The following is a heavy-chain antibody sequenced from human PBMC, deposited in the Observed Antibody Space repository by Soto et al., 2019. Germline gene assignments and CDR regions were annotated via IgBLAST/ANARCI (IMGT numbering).Heavy chain of an antibody. J-gene: IGHJ5*02. V-gene: IGHV1-18*01. D-gene: IGHD2-2*01. CDR2: IATYNSNK. CDR3: ARALLAVVSRFDP. CDR1: GDTFTNFG. Sequence: ASVKVSCKTSGDTFTNFGLSWVRQAPGQGLEWMGWIATYNSNKNYAQKFQGRLTLTTDTSTSTGYMELKSLEYDDTAVYYCARALLAVVSRFDPWGQGTLVTVSS.